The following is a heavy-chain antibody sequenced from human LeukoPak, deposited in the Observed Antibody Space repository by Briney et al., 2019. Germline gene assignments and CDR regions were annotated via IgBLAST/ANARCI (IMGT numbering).Heavy chain of an antibody. D-gene: IGHD4-17*01. CDR3: ARDFPPYGDYIGPYFDY. J-gene: IGHJ4*02. Sequence: SETLSLTCTVSGGPITNYFWSWIRQPPGKGLEWIGSISDSGRTNYNPSLKSRVTMSVDSSKNHFSLKLTSVTAADTAVYYCARDFPPYGDYIGPYFDYWGQGTLVTVSS. CDR2: ISDSGRT. V-gene: IGHV4-59*01. CDR1: GGPITNYF.